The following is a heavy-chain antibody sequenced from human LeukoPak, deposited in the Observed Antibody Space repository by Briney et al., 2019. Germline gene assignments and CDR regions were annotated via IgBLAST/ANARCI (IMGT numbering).Heavy chain of an antibody. D-gene: IGHD2-15*01. V-gene: IGHV3-48*03. CDR2: ISSSGSTI. CDR3: AKSSVVAARPWYFDL. J-gene: IGHJ2*01. Sequence: PGGSLRLSCAASGFTFSSYEMNWVRQAPGKGLEWVSYISSSGSTIYYADSVKGRFTISRDNAKNSLYLQMNSLRAEDTALYYCAKSSVVAARPWYFDLWGRGTLVTVSS. CDR1: GFTFSSYE.